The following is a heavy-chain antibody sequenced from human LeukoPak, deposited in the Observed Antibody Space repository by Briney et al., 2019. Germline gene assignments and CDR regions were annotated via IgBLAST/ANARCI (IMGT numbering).Heavy chain of an antibody. D-gene: IGHD4-17*01. CDR1: GGSISSYY. J-gene: IGHJ5*02. Sequence: SETLSLTCTVSGGSISSYYWSWIRQPPGKGLEWIGYIYYSGSTNYNPSLKSRVTISVDTSKNQFSLKLSSVTAADTAVYYCARGHGDYRNSWFDPWGQGTLVTVSS. CDR2: IYYSGST. CDR3: ARGHGDYRNSWFDP. V-gene: IGHV4-59*01.